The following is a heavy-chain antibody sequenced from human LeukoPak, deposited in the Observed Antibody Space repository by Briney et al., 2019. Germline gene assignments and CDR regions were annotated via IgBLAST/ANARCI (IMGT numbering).Heavy chain of an antibody. CDR1: GFTFTTSS. V-gene: IGHV3-21*01. CDR3: ARDLEKTLGVGNAFDI. J-gene: IGHJ3*02. Sequence: GGSLRLSCAASGFTFTTSSMNWVRQAPGKGLEWVSSISSSSIYIYYADSVKGRFTISRDNAKNSLYLQMNSLRAEDTAVYYCARDLEKTLGVGNAFDIWGQGTMVTVSS. D-gene: IGHD1-1*01. CDR2: ISSSSIYI.